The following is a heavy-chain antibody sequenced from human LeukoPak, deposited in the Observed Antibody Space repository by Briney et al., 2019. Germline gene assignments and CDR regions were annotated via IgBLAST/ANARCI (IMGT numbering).Heavy chain of an antibody. CDR3: ERDRTTKPVNCFDL. CDR2: ISSSSSYI. D-gene: IGHD1-1*01. J-gene: IGHJ5*02. Sequence: PGGSLRLACAASGSTLSSYSMNWVRQAPGKGLEWVSSISSSSSYIYYADSVKARFTISRDNAKNSLYLKMNSLRAEDADVYYCERDRTTKPVNCFDLWGQGTLVTVSS. V-gene: IGHV3-21*01. CDR1: GSTLSSYS.